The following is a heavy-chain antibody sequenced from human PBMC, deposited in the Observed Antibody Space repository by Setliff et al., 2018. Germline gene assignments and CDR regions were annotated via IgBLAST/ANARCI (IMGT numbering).Heavy chain of an antibody. J-gene: IGHJ6*03. D-gene: IGHD6-19*01. Sequence: SETLSLTCTVSGGSISSYYWSWIRQPPGKRLEWIGEIIHSGSTNYNPSLKSRVTISMDTSKNQFSLKVSSVTAADMAVYYCAREQWLDPPGYYYMDVWAKGTTVTVSS. V-gene: IGHV4-34*12. CDR2: IIHSGST. CDR1: GGSISSYY. CDR3: AREQWLDPPGYYYMDV.